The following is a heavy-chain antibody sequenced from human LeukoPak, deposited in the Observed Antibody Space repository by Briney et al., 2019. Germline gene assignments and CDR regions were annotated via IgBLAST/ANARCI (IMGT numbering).Heavy chain of an antibody. CDR2: ISSNGGST. V-gene: IGHV3-64*01. CDR1: GFTFSSYA. D-gene: IGHD6-13*01. CDR3: ARDQGSSWFSYNWFDP. J-gene: IGHJ5*02. Sequence: GGSLRLSCAASGFTFSSYAMHWVRQAPGKGLEYVSAISSNGGSTYYANSVKGRFTISRDNSKNTLYLQMGSLRAEDMAVYYCARDQGSSWFSYNWFDPWGQGTLVTVSS.